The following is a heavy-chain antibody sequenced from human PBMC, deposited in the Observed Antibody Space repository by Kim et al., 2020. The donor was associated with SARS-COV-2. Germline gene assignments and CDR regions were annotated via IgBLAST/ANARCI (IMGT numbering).Heavy chain of an antibody. CDR3: ARERDILTGYQPMDV. D-gene: IGHD3-9*01. Sequence: DSVKGRFTIARDNSKNTLYMQRNSRRAEDTAVYYCARERDILTGYQPMDVWGQGTTVTVSS. V-gene: IGHV3-30*07. J-gene: IGHJ6*02.